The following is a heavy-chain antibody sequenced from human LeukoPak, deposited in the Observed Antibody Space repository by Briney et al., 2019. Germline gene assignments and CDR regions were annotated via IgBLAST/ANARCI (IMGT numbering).Heavy chain of an antibody. J-gene: IGHJ5*02. V-gene: IGHV4-34*01. CDR3: ARRRSWGDIVVVPALRNWLDP. Sequence: SETLSLTCAVYGGSFSGYYWSWIRQPPGKGLEWIGEINHSGSTNYNPSLKSRVTISVDTSKNQFSLKLSSVTAADTAVYYCARRRSWGDIVVVPALRNWLDPWGQGTLVTVSS. D-gene: IGHD2-2*01. CDR1: GGSFSGYY. CDR2: INHSGST.